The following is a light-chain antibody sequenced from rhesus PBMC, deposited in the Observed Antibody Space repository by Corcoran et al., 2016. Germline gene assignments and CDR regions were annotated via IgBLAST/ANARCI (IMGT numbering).Light chain of an antibody. CDR1: QGISSY. J-gene: IGKJ1*01. CDR2: DAS. V-gene: IGKV1-38*01. CDR3: QQRNTYPRT. Sequence: DIELTQSPSSLSASVGDRVTITCRASQGISSYLAWYQQKSGKAPKLLIYDASNLQSGVPSRFTGSGSGTEFTLTISSLQPEDVATYYCQQRNTYPRTFGQGTKVEIK.